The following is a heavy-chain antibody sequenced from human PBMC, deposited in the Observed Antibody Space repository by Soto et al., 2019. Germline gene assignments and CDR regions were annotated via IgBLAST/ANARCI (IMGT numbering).Heavy chain of an antibody. D-gene: IGHD3-22*01. Sequence: GASVKVSCKASGGTFSSYAISWVRQAPGQSLEWMGWTNAGNGNTKYSQKFQGRVTITRDTSASTAYMELSSLRSEDTSVYYCGRDSKWDDTSVGMDVWGQGTKVTVSS. J-gene: IGHJ6*02. CDR1: GGTFSSYA. CDR3: GRDSKWDDTSVGMDV. CDR2: TNAGNGNT. V-gene: IGHV1-3*01.